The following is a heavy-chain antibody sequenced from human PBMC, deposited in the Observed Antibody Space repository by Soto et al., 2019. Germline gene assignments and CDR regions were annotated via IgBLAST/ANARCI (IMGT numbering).Heavy chain of an antibody. CDR2: IYYIGNT. CDR3: GGQDYGAKGYYFEN. V-gene: IGHV4-39*01. CDR1: NGSISSRSSY. J-gene: IGHJ4*02. D-gene: IGHD4-17*01. Sequence: QLQLQESGSGLVKPSETLSLTCIVSNGSISSRSSYWGWIRQTPGKGLEWIGSIYYIGNTYYNPSLQSRVTISIDTSKTPFSLKMNSVTAADTAVYFCGGQDYGAKGYYFENWGQGALVTVSS.